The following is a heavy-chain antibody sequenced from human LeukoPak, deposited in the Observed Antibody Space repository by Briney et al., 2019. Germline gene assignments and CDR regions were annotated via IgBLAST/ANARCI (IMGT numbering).Heavy chain of an antibody. CDR3: AELGITMIGGV. D-gene: IGHD3-10*02. CDR2: IASDYTI. V-gene: IGHV3-69-1*02. J-gene: IGHJ6*04. CDR1: GFIVSNYE. Sequence: GGSLRLSCTASGFIVSNYEMNWVRQAPGKGLEWISFIASDYTIFYADGVKGRFTISRDNAKNSLYLQMNSLRAEDTAVYYCAELGITMIGGVWGKGTTVTISS.